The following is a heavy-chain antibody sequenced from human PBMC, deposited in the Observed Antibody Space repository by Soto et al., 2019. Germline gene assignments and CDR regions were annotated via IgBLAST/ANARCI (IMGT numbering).Heavy chain of an antibody. J-gene: IGHJ4*02. D-gene: IGHD3-22*01. V-gene: IGHV4-30-4*08. CDR3: VILSGMIYVSSDYYYFEY. Sequence: TSETLPLTCTVFDGSMSSGIYYWSWIHQTPGTGLECIGFTSYSGTTYYNTSLWSRVSMSVDTSKNQFSLHVNSVTAADTAVYYCVILSGMIYVSSDYYYFEYWGQGTLVTVS. CDR1: DGSMSSGIYY. CDR2: TSYSGTT.